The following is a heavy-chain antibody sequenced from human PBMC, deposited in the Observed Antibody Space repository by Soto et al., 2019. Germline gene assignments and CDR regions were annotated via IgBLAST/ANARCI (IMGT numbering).Heavy chain of an antibody. D-gene: IGHD2-15*01. J-gene: IGHJ5*02. Sequence: QVHLQESGPGLVEPSGTLSLTCSVSGDSMGDHAWWTWVRQSPEKGLGWIGEISPGGIATYNPTHKHRVTISIDRSKSQFYWTLNSLTAADTAMYDCARNADCRGGATCIVGWFDPWVQGILVTVSA. V-gene: IGHV4-4*02. CDR2: ISPGGIA. CDR3: ARNADCRGGATCIVGWFDP. CDR1: GDSMGDHAW.